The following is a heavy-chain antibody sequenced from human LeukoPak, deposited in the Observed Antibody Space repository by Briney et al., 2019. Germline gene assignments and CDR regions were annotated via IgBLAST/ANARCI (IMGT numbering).Heavy chain of an antibody. D-gene: IGHD6-13*01. CDR2: IHDGGTA. CDR1: SGSIGSSGFY. V-gene: IGHV4-39*01. J-gene: IGHJ4*02. CDR3: ALAAAAGVFGY. Sequence: SETLSLTCAVSSGSIGSSGFYWGWIRQPPGKGLQWIATIHDGGTAFYNPSLKSRVTIFADTSKNQFSLKLTSVTAADTAVYYCALAAAAGVFGYWGQGTLVTVSS.